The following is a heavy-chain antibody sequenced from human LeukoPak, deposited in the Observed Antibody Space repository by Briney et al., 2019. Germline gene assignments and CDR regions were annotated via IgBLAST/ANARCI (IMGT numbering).Heavy chain of an antibody. CDR2: IWYDGSNK. CDR3: ARFDRSRPGLSDY. V-gene: IGHV3-33*01. D-gene: IGHD6-6*01. CDR1: GFTFSSYG. Sequence: GRSLRLSCAASGFTFSSYGMHWVRQAPGKGLEWVAVIWYDGSNKYYADSVKGRFTISRDNSKNTLYLQMNSLKASDTAMYYCARFDRSRPGLSDYWGQGTLVTVSS. J-gene: IGHJ4*02.